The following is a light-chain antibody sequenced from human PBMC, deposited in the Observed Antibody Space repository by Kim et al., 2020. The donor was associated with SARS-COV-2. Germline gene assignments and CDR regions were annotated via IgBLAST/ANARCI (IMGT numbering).Light chain of an antibody. J-gene: IGKJ4*01. CDR3: QQAKSFPQT. CDR2: GAS. V-gene: IGKV1-12*01. CDR1: QGIRNW. Sequence: SASVGDRVTITGRGSQGIRNWLAWYQQRPGNAPKLLIGGASSLQSGVPSRFSGSGSGTDFALIISSLQPEDCATYYYQQAKSFPQTFGRGNKL.